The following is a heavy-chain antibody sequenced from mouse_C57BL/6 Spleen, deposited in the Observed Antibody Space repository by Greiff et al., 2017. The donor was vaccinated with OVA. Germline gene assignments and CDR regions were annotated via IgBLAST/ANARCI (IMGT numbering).Heavy chain of an antibody. D-gene: IGHD5-5*01. Sequence: QVQLQQPGAELVMPGASVKLSCKASGYTFTSYWMHWVKQRPGQGLEWIGEIDPSDSYTNYNQKFKGKSTLTVDKSSSTAYMQLSSLTSEDSAVYYCARGADLPQPSFDYRGQGTTLTVSS. J-gene: IGHJ2*01. CDR2: IDPSDSYT. CDR1: GYTFTSYW. V-gene: IGHV1-69*01. CDR3: ARGADLPQPSFDY.